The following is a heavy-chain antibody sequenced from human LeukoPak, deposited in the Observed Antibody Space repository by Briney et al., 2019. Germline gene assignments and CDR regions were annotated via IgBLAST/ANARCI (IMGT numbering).Heavy chain of an antibody. CDR3: AKYSNRGY. Sequence: GGSLRLSCAASGFTFSSYAMHWVRQAPGKGLEWVAVISYDGSHTYYADSVKGRFTISRDNSKNTLYLQMNSLRAEDTAVYYCAKYSNRGYWGQGTLVTVSS. D-gene: IGHD4-11*01. CDR2: ISYDGSHT. CDR1: GFTFSSYA. V-gene: IGHV3-30*04. J-gene: IGHJ4*02.